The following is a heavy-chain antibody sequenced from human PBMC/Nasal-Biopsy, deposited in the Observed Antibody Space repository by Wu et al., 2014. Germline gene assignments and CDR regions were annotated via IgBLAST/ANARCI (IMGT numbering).Heavy chain of an antibody. CDR1: GGSFSGYY. V-gene: IGHV4-59*10. CDR3: ATMGLQIDAFDI. J-gene: IGHJ3*02. CDR2: IYTSEDT. D-gene: IGHD3-10*01. Sequence: TLSLTCAVYGGSFSGYYWSWIRQPAGQGLEWIGRIYTSEDTTYNPSLKSRVTMSLDTSKNQFSLELSSVTAADTAVYYCATMGLQIDAFDIWGQGTMVTVSS.